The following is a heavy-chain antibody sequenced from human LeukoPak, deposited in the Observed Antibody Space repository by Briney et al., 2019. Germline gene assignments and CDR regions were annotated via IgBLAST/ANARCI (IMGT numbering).Heavy chain of an antibody. Sequence: GGSLILSCAASGFTFSSYSMNWVRQAPGKGLEWVANIKHDGSEKYYVDSVKGRFTISRDNAKNSLYLQMNSLRAEDTAVYYCARDYFYPMDVWGQGTTVTVSS. CDR3: ARDYFYPMDV. V-gene: IGHV3-7*04. J-gene: IGHJ6*02. CDR1: GFTFSSYS. CDR2: IKHDGSEK.